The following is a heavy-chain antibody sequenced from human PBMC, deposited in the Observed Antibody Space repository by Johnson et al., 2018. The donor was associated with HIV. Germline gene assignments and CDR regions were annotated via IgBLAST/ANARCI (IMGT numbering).Heavy chain of an antibody. V-gene: IGHV3-30*02. D-gene: IGHD5-24*01. Sequence: QVQLVESGGGVVQPWGSLRLSCAASGFTFSSYGMHWVRQAPGKGLEWVAFIRYDGSNKYYADSVKGRFTISRDNSKNTLYLQMNSLRAEDTAVYYCARACRDGYTCDVYDIWGQGTMVTVSS. CDR1: GFTFSSYG. CDR2: IRYDGSNK. J-gene: IGHJ3*02. CDR3: ARACRDGYTCDVYDI.